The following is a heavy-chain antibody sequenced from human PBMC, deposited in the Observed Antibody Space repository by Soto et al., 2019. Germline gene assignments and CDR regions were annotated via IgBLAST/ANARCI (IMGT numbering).Heavy chain of an antibody. V-gene: IGHV1-3*01. J-gene: IGHJ4*02. D-gene: IGHD2-15*01. Sequence: QVQLVQSGAEVKKPGASVKVSCKASGYTFTNYAMHWVRQAPGQRFEWMGWINGGNGNTKYSPKLQDRVTITRDTSPSTAYMELSSLRSEDTAVYYCARDGVVSGNIKFDYWGQGILVTVSS. CDR3: ARDGVVSGNIKFDY. CDR1: GYTFTNYA. CDR2: INGGNGNT.